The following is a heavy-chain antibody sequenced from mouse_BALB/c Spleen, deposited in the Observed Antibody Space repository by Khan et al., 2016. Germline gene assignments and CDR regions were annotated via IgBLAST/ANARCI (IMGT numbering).Heavy chain of an antibody. V-gene: IGHV5-6-5*01. CDR1: GFTFSNYA. Sequence: EVELVESGGGLVKPGGSLKLSCAASGFTFSNYAMSWVRQTPEKRLEWVASISRGGSTYYPDSVKGRFTISRDNARNILNLQMSMLRAEVTAMYYCARAVYGHYGAYFYYWGQGTTLTVSS. CDR2: ISRGGST. J-gene: IGHJ2*01. D-gene: IGHD2-1*01. CDR3: ARAVYGHYGAYFYY.